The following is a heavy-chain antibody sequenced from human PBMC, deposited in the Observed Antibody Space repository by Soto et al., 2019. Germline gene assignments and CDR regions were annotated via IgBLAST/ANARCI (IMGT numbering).Heavy chain of an antibody. D-gene: IGHD3-22*01. J-gene: IGHJ6*02. CDR1: GGSISSSSYY. CDR2: VYYGGST. CDR3: AGGDYYHSSGYYFYYYTMDF. V-gene: IGHV4-39*01. Sequence: SETLSLTCTVSGGSISSSSYYWGWIRQPPGKGLEWIGNVYYGGSTYYNPSLKSRVTISVETSKSQFSLKLSSVTAADTAVYYCAGGDYYHSSGYYFYYYTMDFWGQGTTVTVSS.